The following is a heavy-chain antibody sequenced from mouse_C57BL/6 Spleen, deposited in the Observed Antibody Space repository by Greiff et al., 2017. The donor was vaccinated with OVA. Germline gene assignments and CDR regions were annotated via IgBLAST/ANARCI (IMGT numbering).Heavy chain of an antibody. D-gene: IGHD3-3*01. CDR2: ISSGSSTI. V-gene: IGHV5-17*01. CDR1: GFTFSDYG. J-gene: IGHJ3*01. Sequence: DVMLVESGGGLVKPGGSLKLSCAASGFTFSDYGMHWVRQAPEKGLEWVAYISSGSSTIYYADTVKGRFTISRDNAKNTLFLQMTSLRSEDTAMYYCARAGTGWFAYWGQGTLVTVSA. CDR3: ARAGTGWFAY.